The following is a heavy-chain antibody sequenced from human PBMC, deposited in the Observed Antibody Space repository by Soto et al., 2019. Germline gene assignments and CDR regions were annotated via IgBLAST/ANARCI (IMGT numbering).Heavy chain of an antibody. CDR1: GFTFSNAW. CDR3: TPQRGGATNVDY. J-gene: IGHJ4*02. Sequence: EVQLVESGGGLVKPGGSLRLSCAASGFTFSNAWMTWVRQAPGKGLEWVGRIKTKADGGTTDYAAPVKGRFTISRDDSRNMLYRRMNTLTIEDTAVYYCTPQRGGATNVDYWGQGTLVTVSS. CDR2: IKTKADGGTT. V-gene: IGHV3-15*05. D-gene: IGHD3-16*01.